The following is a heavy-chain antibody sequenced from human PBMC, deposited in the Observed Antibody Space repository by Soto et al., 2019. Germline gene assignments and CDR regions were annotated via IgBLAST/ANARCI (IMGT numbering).Heavy chain of an antibody. Sequence: SETLSLTCAVYGGSFSGYYWSWIRQPPGKGREWIGEINHSGSTNYNPSLKSRVTISEDTSKNQFSLKLSSGTAADTAVYYCARGPYNWKCFDYWGQGTLVTVSS. CDR1: GGSFSGYY. CDR2: INHSGST. CDR3: ARGPYNWKCFDY. J-gene: IGHJ4*02. V-gene: IGHV4-34*01. D-gene: IGHD1-1*01.